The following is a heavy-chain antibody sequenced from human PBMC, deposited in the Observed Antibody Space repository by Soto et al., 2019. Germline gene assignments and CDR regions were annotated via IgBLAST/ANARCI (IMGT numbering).Heavy chain of an antibody. D-gene: IGHD2-2*01. V-gene: IGHV1-8*01. CDR2: MNPNSGNT. CDR3: ARFGTSSWPYYYYYYMDV. CDR1: GYTFTSYD. Sequence: QVQLVQSGAEVKKPGASVKVSCKASGYTFTSYDIKWVRQATGQGREWMGWMNPNSGNTGYAQKFQGRVTMTRNTSISTAYMELSSLRSEDTAVYYCARFGTSSWPYYYYYYMDVWGKGTTVTVSS. J-gene: IGHJ6*03.